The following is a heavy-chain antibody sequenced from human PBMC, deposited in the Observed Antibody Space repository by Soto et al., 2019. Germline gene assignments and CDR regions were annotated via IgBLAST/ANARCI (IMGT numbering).Heavy chain of an antibody. V-gene: IGHV3-23*01. J-gene: IGHJ4*02. CDR1: GFTFSIYS. CDR2: VNGYNT. Sequence: EVQLLESGGGLVQPGGSLRLSCAASGFTFSIYSLSWVRQAPGKGLEWVSAVNGYNTHYADSVKGRFTISRDNDRSTLYLQMRSLRVEDTAIYYFGKVVPRIGTGWSEYFDHWGQGTLVTVS. CDR3: GKVVPRIGTGWSEYFDH. D-gene: IGHD6-19*01.